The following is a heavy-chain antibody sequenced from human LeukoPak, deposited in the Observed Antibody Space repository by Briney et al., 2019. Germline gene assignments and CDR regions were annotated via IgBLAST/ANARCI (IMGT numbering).Heavy chain of an antibody. Sequence: GGSLRLSCAASGFTFSSYGMHWVRQAPGKGLEWVAFIRYDGSNKYYADSVKGRFTISRDNAKNSLYLQMNSLRAEDTAVYYCARDERGDCSGGSCPLHYYYYYGMDVWGQGTTVTVSS. D-gene: IGHD2-15*01. CDR2: IRYDGSNK. V-gene: IGHV3-30*02. CDR3: ARDERGDCSGGSCPLHYYYYYGMDV. CDR1: GFTFSSYG. J-gene: IGHJ6*02.